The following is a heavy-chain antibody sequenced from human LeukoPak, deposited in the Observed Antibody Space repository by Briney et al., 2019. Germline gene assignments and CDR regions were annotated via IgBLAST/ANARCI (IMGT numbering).Heavy chain of an antibody. CDR3: AAYYYDSSGYYDGNNLDY. D-gene: IGHD3-22*01. CDR1: GGTFSSYA. V-gene: IGHV1-69*13. CDR2: IIPIFGTA. Sequence: AASVKVSCKASGGTFSSYAISWVRQAPGQGLEWMGGIIPIFGTANYAQKFQGRVTITADESTSTAYMELSSLRSEDTAVYYCAAYYYDSSGYYDGNNLDYWGQGTLVTVSS. J-gene: IGHJ4*02.